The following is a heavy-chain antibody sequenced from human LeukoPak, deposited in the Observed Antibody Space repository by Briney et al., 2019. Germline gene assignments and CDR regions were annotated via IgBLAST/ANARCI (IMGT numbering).Heavy chain of an antibody. CDR2: IYYSGST. J-gene: IGHJ5*02. CDR3: ALYSSGWYGYWFDP. CDR1: GGSISSSSYY. D-gene: IGHD6-19*01. V-gene: IGHV4-39*01. Sequence: SETLSLTCTVSGGSISSSSYYWGWIRQPPGKGLEWIGSIYYSGSTYYNPSLKSRVTISVDTSKNQFSLKLSSVTAADTAVYYCALYSSGWYGYWFDPWGQGTLVTVSS.